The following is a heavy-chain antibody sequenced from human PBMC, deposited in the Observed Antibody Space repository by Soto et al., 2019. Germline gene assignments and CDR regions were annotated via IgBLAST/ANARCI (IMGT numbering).Heavy chain of an antibody. J-gene: IGHJ4*02. Sequence: QVQLVQSGAEVKKPGSSVKVSCKASGGTFSSYTISWVRQAPGQGLEWMGRIIPILGIANYAQKFQGRVTITADKSTSTAYMELSSLRTEDTDVYYCARDTGSSSSGGYWGQGTLVTVSS. V-gene: IGHV1-69*08. CDR1: GGTFSSYT. D-gene: IGHD6-6*01. CDR3: ARDTGSSSSGGY. CDR2: IIPILGIA.